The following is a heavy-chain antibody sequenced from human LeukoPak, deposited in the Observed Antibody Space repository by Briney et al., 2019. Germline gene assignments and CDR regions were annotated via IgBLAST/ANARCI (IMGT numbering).Heavy chain of an antibody. J-gene: IGHJ4*02. CDR3: AKASTVTQYFDY. V-gene: IGHV3-30*18. CDR2: LSYDGSNK. CDR1: GFTFSSYG. D-gene: IGHD4-17*01. Sequence: GGSLRLSCAASGFTFSSYGMHWVRQAPGKGLEWVAVLSYDGSNKYYADSVKGRFSISRDNSKNTLYLQMNSLRAEDTAVYYCAKASTVTQYFDYWGQGTLVTVSS.